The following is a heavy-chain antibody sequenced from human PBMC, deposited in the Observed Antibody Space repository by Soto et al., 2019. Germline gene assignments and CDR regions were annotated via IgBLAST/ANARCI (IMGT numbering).Heavy chain of an antibody. CDR2: INSDGSST. Sequence: GGSLRLSCAASGFTFSSYWMHWVRQAPGKGLVWVSRINSDGSSTSYADSVKGRFTISRDNAKNTLYLQMNSLRAEDTAVYYCARDAPYGSASSPPDYWGQGPLVTVSS. V-gene: IGHV3-74*01. CDR3: ARDAPYGSASSPPDY. J-gene: IGHJ4*02. CDR1: GFTFSSYW. D-gene: IGHD3-10*01.